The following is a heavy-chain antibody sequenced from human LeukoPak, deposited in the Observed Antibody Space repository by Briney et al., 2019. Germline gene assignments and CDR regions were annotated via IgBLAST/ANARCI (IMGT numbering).Heavy chain of an antibody. Sequence: GGSLRLSCAASGFTFSSYSMNWVRQAPGKGLEWVSSISSSSSYMYYADSVKGRFTISRDNAKNSLYLQMNSLRAEDTAVYYCARVYSSSFYYYMDVWGKGTTVTVSS. V-gene: IGHV3-21*01. CDR3: ARVYSSSFYYYMDV. CDR2: ISSSSSYM. J-gene: IGHJ6*03. CDR1: GFTFSSYS. D-gene: IGHD6-6*01.